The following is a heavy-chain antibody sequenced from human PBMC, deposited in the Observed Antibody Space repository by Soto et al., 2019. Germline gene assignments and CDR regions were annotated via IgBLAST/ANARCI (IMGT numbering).Heavy chain of an antibody. D-gene: IGHD5-12*01. CDR1: GFTFSSYS. CDR2: ISSSSSTI. Sequence: EVQLVESGGGLVQPGESLRLSCAASGFTFSSYSMNWVRQAPGKGLEWVSYISSSSSTIYYADSVKGRFTISRDNAKNSLYLQMNSLRAEDTAVYYCARVKGGYDLDYWGQGTLVTVSS. CDR3: ARVKGGYDLDY. J-gene: IGHJ4*02. V-gene: IGHV3-48*01.